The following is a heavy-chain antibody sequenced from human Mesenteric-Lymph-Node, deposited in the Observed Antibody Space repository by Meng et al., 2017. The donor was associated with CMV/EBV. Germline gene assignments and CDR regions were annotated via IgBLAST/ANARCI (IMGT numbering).Heavy chain of an antibody. CDR1: GDSVSSNSAA. J-gene: IGHJ4*02. CDR2: TYYRSKWYN. D-gene: IGHD6-13*01. CDR3: ARGSTGYSSSWYRY. V-gene: IGHV6-1*01. Sequence: LRLSCAISGDSVSSNSAAWNWIRQSPSRGLEWLGRTYYRSKWYNDYAVSVKSRININPDTSKNQVSLQLNSMTPEDTAVYYCARGSTGYSSSWYRYWGQGTLVTVSS.